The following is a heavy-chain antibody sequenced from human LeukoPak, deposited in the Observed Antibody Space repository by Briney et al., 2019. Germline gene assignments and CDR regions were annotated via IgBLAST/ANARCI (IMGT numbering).Heavy chain of an antibody. J-gene: IGHJ4*02. CDR2: IYYSGST. D-gene: IGHD4-17*01. V-gene: IGHV4-59*01. CDR1: GGSITTYH. CDR3: ARGTVTTQYFDY. Sequence: PSEXXSLTCTVSGGSITTYHWSWLRQPPGKGLEGMGYIYYSGSTNYNPSLTSRVTMSVDTSNNQFSLKLSSVTAADTAVYFCARGTVTTQYFDYWGQGTLVTVSS.